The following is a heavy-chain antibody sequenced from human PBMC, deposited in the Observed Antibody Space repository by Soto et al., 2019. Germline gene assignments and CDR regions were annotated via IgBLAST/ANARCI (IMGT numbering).Heavy chain of an antibody. V-gene: IGHV4-30-2*01. D-gene: IGHD3-9*01. J-gene: IGHJ4*02. CDR2: IYYGGST. Sequence: ASETLSLTCAVSGGSISSGDYSWNSIRQPPGKGLEWIGYIYYGGSTYYNPSLQSRVTMSVDRSRNQFSPKLNSVTAADTAVYYCARVRREYDTSGPVDYWGQGTLVTVS. CDR1: GGSISSGDYS. CDR3: ARVRREYDTSGPVDY.